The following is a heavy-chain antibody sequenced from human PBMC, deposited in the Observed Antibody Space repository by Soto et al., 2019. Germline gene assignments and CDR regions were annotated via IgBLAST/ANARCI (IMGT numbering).Heavy chain of an antibody. CDR1: GFTFSSYA. D-gene: IGHD1-1*01. Sequence: VGSLRLSCAASGFTFSSYAMSWFRQAPVNGLEWVSAISGSGGSTYYADSVKGRFAISRDNSKNTLYLQMNSLRAEDTAVYYCAKDKMQLERSFDYWGQGTLVTVSS. CDR3: AKDKMQLERSFDY. J-gene: IGHJ4*02. CDR2: ISGSGGST. V-gene: IGHV3-23*01.